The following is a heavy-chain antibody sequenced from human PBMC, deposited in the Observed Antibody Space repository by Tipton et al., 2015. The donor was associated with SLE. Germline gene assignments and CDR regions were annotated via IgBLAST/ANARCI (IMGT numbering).Heavy chain of an antibody. D-gene: IGHD5-24*01. Sequence: TLSLNCTVSGGSISSYYWSWIRQPPGKGLEWIGYIYYSGSTNYNPSLKSRVTISVDTSKNQFSLKLSSVTAADTAVYYCARGMRSYFDYWGQGTLVTVSS. J-gene: IGHJ4*02. CDR3: ARGMRSYFDY. CDR2: IYYSGST. V-gene: IGHV4-59*01. CDR1: GGSISSYY.